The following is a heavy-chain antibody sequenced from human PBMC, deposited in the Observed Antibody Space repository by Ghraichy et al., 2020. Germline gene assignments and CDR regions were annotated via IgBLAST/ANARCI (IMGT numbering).Heavy chain of an antibody. CDR3: ARLRLGELSSDY. CDR1: GGSFSGYY. D-gene: IGHD3-16*02. Sequence: SETLSLTCAVYGGSFSGYYWSWIRQPPGKGLEWIGEINHSGSTNYNPSLKSRVTISVDTSKNQFSLKLSSVTAADTAVYYCARLRLGELSSDYWGQGTLVTVSS. V-gene: IGHV4-34*01. J-gene: IGHJ4*02. CDR2: INHSGST.